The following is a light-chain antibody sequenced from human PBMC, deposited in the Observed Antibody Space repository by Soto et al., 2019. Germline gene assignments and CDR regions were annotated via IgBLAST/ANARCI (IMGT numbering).Light chain of an antibody. V-gene: IGLV2-14*03. CDR3: SSHSSSSTLVV. CDR1: SSDVGGYNY. J-gene: IGLJ2*01. CDR2: DVN. Sequence: QSALTQPASMSGSPGQSITISCTGTSSDVGGYNYVSWYRQHPGKAPKLMIYDVNNRPSGVSNRFSGSKSGNTASLTISGLQAEDEADYYCSSHSSSSTLVVFGGGNQLTVL.